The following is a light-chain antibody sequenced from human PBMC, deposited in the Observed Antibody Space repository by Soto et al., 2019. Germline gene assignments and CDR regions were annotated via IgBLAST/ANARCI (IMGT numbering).Light chain of an antibody. CDR2: DAS. Sequence: EIVLTQSPATLSLSPGEGATLSCRASQSINNYVAWYQQTPGQAPRLLIYDASNRATGIPARFSGTGSGTDFTLTISSLEPDDFALYFCQQRGNWPLTVGEGTKV. CDR3: QQRGNWPLT. J-gene: IGKJ4*01. V-gene: IGKV3-11*01. CDR1: QSINNY.